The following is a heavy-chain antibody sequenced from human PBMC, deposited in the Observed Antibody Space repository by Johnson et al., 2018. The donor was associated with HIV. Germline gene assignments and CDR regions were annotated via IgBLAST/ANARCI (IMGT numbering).Heavy chain of an antibody. D-gene: IGHD1-26*01. V-gene: IGHV3-9*01. CDR3: TSDRRGSSGAFDI. J-gene: IGHJ3*02. Sequence: VQLVESGGGLVQPGGSLRLSCAASGFTFSSYAMSWVRQAPGKGLEWVSGISWNSGSIAYADSVKGRFTISRDNAKNSLYLQMNSLRAEDTALYYCTSDRRGSSGAFDIWGQGTMVTVSS. CDR1: GFTFSSYA. CDR2: ISWNSGSI.